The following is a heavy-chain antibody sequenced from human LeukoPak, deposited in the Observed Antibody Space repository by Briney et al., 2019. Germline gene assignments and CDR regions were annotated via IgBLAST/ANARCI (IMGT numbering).Heavy chain of an antibody. J-gene: IGHJ4*02. CDR2: ISAYNGNT. D-gene: IGHD2-15*01. V-gene: IGHV1-18*01. CDR1: GYTFTSYG. Sequence: ASVKVSCKASGYTFTSYGISWVRQAPGQGLEWMGWISAYNGNTNYAQKFQGRVTMTTDTSTSTAYMELRSLRSDDTAVYYCARGGPVAALGYYFDYWGQGTLVTVSS. CDR3: ARGGPVAALGYYFDY.